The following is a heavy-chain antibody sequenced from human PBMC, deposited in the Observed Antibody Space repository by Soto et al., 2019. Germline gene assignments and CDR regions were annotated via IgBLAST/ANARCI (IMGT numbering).Heavy chain of an antibody. D-gene: IGHD2-21*01. CDR2: INAGNGNT. J-gene: IGHJ6*02. V-gene: IGHV1-3*01. CDR3: ARVGRYCGGECYSYYYYGMDV. CDR1: GYTFTSYA. Sequence: ASVKVSCKASGYTFTSYAMHWVRQAPGQRLEWMGWINAGNGNTKYSQKFQGRVTITRDTSASTAYMELSSLRSEDTAVYYCARVGRYCGGECYSYYYYGMDVWGQGTTVTVS.